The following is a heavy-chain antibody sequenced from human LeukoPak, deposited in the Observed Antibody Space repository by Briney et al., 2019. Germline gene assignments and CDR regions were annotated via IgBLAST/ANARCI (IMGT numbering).Heavy chain of an antibody. CDR1: GYTFTSYG. D-gene: IGHD3-9*01. Sequence: GASVKVSCKASGYTFTSYGISWVRQAPGQGLEWMGIINPSGGRTTYAQKFQGRVTMTRDTSTSAVYMELSSLRSEDTAVYYCARDYDILTGYYSFDYWGQGTLVTVSS. CDR2: INPSGGRT. CDR3: ARDYDILTGYYSFDY. V-gene: IGHV1-46*01. J-gene: IGHJ4*02.